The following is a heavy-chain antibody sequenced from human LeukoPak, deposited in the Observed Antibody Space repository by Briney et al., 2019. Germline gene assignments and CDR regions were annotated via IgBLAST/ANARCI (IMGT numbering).Heavy chain of an antibody. CDR2: ISGSGGST. J-gene: IGHJ4*02. Sequence: GGSLRLSCAASGSTFSSCAMSWVRQAPGKGLEWVSAISGSGGSTYYADSVKGRFTISRDNSKNTLYLQMNSLRAEDTAVYYCAKDKGSTMIVVVINDYWGQGTLVTVSS. V-gene: IGHV3-23*01. CDR1: GSTFSSCA. CDR3: AKDKGSTMIVVVINDY. D-gene: IGHD3-22*01.